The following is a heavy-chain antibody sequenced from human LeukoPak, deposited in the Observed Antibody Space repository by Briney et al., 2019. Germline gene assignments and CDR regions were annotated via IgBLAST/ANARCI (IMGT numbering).Heavy chain of an antibody. Sequence: GGSLRLSCAASGFTFSSYVMHWVRQAPGKGLEWVAIISYDGSNEYYADSVKGRFTISRDNSKNTLYLQMNSLRAEDTAVYYCAKAASLDYWGQGTLVTVSS. CDR2: ISYDGSNE. J-gene: IGHJ4*02. D-gene: IGHD2-2*01. CDR1: GFTFSSYV. CDR3: AKAASLDY. V-gene: IGHV3-30*04.